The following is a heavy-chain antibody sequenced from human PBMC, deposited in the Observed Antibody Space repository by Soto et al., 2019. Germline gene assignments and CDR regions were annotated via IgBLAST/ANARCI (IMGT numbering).Heavy chain of an antibody. V-gene: IGHV1-69*02. CDR2: IIPIIGKA. D-gene: IGHD3-22*01. Sequence: SVKVSWKASGGTFSSYTISWVRQAPGQRLEWMGRIIPIIGKAKYAQKFQGRVTITRDTSASTAYMELSSLRSEDTAVYYCASYYDRPVDAFDIWGQGTMVTVSS. J-gene: IGHJ3*02. CDR1: GGTFSSYT. CDR3: ASYYDRPVDAFDI.